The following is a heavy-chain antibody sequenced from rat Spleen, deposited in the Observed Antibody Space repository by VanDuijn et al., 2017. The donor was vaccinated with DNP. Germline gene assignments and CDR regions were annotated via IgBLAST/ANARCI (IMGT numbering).Heavy chain of an antibody. CDR3: ARHVLPLRVWDY. J-gene: IGHJ2*01. Sequence: EVKLVESGGGFVQPGRSLKLSCVASGFTFSDYYMAWVRQAPAKGLAWVAYINYDGGRTYNGDSVKGRFTISRDIAKNTLYLQMNSLRSEDTATYYCARHVLPLRVWDYWGQGVMVTVSS. CDR1: GFTFSDYY. CDR2: INYDGGRT. V-gene: IGHV5-22*01. D-gene: IGHD1-4*01.